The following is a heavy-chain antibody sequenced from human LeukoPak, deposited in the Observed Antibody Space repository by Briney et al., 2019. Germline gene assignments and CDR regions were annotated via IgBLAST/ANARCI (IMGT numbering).Heavy chain of an antibody. CDR2: IYYSGST. Sequence: SETLSLTCTVSGGSISSYYWSWIRQPPGKGREWIGYIYYSGSTNYNPSLKSRVTISVDTSKNQFSLKLSSVTAADTAVYYCAGATVRWWFDPWGQGTLVTVSS. D-gene: IGHD4-17*01. CDR3: AGATVRWWFDP. J-gene: IGHJ5*02. CDR1: GGSISSYY. V-gene: IGHV4-59*01.